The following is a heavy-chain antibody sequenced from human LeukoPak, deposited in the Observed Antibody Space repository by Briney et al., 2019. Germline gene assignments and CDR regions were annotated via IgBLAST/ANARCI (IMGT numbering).Heavy chain of an antibody. V-gene: IGHV1-69*04. Sequence: SVKVSCKASGGTFSSYAISWVRQAPGQGLEWTGRIIPILGTANYAQKFQGRVTITADKSTSTAYMELSSLRSEDTAVYYCARLLYYYGMDVWGQGTTVTVSS. CDR2: IIPILGTA. J-gene: IGHJ6*02. CDR3: ARLLYYYGMDV. CDR1: GGTFSSYA.